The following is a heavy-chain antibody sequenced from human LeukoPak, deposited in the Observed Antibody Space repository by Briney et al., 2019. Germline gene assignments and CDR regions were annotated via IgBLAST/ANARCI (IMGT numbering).Heavy chain of an antibody. CDR2: TSAYNGNT. CDR1: GYTFINYA. V-gene: IGHV1-18*01. Sequence: ASVKVSCKASGYTFINYAISWVRQAPGQGLEWMGWTSAYNGNTNYAQKLQGRVTMTTDTSTSTAHMELRSLRSDDAAVYYCARADSSGWYLRGYFDYWGQGTLVTVSS. D-gene: IGHD6-19*01. J-gene: IGHJ4*02. CDR3: ARADSSGWYLRGYFDY.